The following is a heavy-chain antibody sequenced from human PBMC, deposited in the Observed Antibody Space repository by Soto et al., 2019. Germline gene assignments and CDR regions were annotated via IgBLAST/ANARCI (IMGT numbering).Heavy chain of an antibody. J-gene: IGHJ6*02. CDR1: EFTFSSYA. Sequence: QLVESGGRGVQPGRSLRLSCEASEFTFSSYAMHWVRQAPGRGLEWVALLSFDGANEYYADYVKGRFIISRDNSKSMGYLQLNSLRPDDTAIYYCARPIPRWSYHYGMDVWGQGTTVTVSS. V-gene: IGHV3-30-3*01. D-gene: IGHD1-26*01. CDR3: ARPIPRWSYHYGMDV. CDR2: LSFDGANE.